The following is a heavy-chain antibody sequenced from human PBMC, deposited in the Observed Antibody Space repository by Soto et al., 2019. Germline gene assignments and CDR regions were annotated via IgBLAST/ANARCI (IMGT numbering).Heavy chain of an antibody. J-gene: IGHJ4*02. CDR1: GGSVSSDSYF. V-gene: IGHV4-61*01. D-gene: IGHD2-15*01. CDR2: IYNSGST. Sequence: SETLSLTCTVSGGSVSSDSYFWSWIRQPPGKGLEWIGFIYNSGSTNYNPSLKSRVTISVDTSINQFSLKLSSVTAADTAVYYCARGDAYCSGGSCYSDEYYFDYWGQGTLVTVSS. CDR3: ARGDAYCSGGSCYSDEYYFDY.